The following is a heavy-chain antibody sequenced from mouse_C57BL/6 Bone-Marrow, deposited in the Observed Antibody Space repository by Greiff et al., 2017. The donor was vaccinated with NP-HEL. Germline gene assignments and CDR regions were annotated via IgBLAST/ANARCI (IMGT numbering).Heavy chain of an antibody. CDR2: IDPEDGET. CDR3: ASTVVATSGLLEDY. CDR1: GFNIKDYY. V-gene: IGHV14-2*01. D-gene: IGHD1-1*01. J-gene: IGHJ2*01. Sequence: EVQLQQSGAELVKPGASVKLSCTASGFNIKDYYMHWVKQRTEQGLEWIGRIDPEDGETKYVPKFQGKATITADTSSNTAYLQLSSLTSEDTAVYYCASTVVATSGLLEDYWGQGTTLTVSS.